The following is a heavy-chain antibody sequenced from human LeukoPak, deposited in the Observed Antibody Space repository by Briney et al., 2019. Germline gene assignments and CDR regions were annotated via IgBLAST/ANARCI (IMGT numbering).Heavy chain of an antibody. CDR1: GFTFDDYA. CDR2: ISWDSGSR. V-gene: IGHV3-9*01. D-gene: IGHD1-1*01. J-gene: IGHJ6*02. Sequence: PGGSLRLSCAASGFTFDDYAMHWVRQAPGKGLEWVSGISWDSGSRGYADSVKGRFTISRDNAKNSLYLQMNSLRAEDTAFYYCAKGHDVDYYYYGTDVWGQGTTVTVSS. CDR3: AKGHDVDYYYYGTDV.